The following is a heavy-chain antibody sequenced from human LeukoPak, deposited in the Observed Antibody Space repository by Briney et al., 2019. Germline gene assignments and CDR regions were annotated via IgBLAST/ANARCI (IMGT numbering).Heavy chain of an antibody. CDR3: ARYYDSSGSDAFDI. D-gene: IGHD3-22*01. V-gene: IGHV3-23*01. Sequence: GGSLRLSCAASGFTFSSYAMSWVRQAPGKGLEWVSAISGSGGSTYYADSVKGRFAISRDNAKNSLYLQMNSLRAEDTAVYYCARYYDSSGSDAFDIWGQGTMVTVSS. CDR1: GFTFSSYA. CDR2: ISGSGGST. J-gene: IGHJ3*02.